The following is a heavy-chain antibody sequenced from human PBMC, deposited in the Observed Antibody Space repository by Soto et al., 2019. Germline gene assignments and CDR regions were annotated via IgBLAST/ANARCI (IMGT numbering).Heavy chain of an antibody. D-gene: IGHD3-16*02. J-gene: IGHJ3*02. CDR1: GGSFSGYY. Sequence: PSETLSLTCAVYGGSFSGYYWSWIRQPPGKGLEWIGEINHSGSTNYNPSLKSRVTISVDTSKNQFSLKLSSVTAADTVVYYCARGPYDYVWGSYRYEAFDIWGQGTMVTVSS. V-gene: IGHV4-34*01. CDR2: INHSGST. CDR3: ARGPYDYVWGSYRYEAFDI.